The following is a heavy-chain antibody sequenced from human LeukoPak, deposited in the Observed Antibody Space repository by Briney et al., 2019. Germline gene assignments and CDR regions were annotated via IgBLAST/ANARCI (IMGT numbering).Heavy chain of an antibody. J-gene: IGHJ4*02. V-gene: IGHV1-18*01. CDR1: GYTFTSYG. D-gene: IGHD6-6*01. CDR3: ARFGTEYGSSSSDY. CDR2: ISAYNGNT. Sequence: RVASVKVSCTASGYTFTSYGISWVRQAPGQGLEWMGWISAYNGNTNYAQKLQGRVTMTTDTSTSTAYMELRSLRSDDTAVYYCARFGTEYGSSSSDYWGQGTLVTVSS.